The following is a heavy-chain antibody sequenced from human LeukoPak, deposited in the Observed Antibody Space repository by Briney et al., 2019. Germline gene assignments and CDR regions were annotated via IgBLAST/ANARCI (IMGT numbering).Heavy chain of an antibody. CDR2: IYNGGNT. J-gene: IGHJ6*02. V-gene: IGHV3-53*01. D-gene: IGHD2-21*02. CDR1: GFTVISNH. CDR3: ARDREVVTAKAQMDV. Sequence: GGALRLSCAVSGFTVISNHMAWVRQAPGKGLEWVSVIYNGGNTYYTDSVKGRFTISRDNSRNTLFLQMNSLTAEDTAIYYCARDREVVTAKAQMDVWGQGTTVTVSS.